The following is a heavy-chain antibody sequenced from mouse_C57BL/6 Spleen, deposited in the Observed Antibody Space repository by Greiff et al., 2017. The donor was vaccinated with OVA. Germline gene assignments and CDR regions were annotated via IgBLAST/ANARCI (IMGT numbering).Heavy chain of an antibody. CDR1: GYTFTSYG. Sequence: EVQVVESGAELVRPGSSVKMSCKPSGYTFTSYGINWVKQRPGQGLEWIGYIYIGNGYTEYNEKFKGKATLTSDTSSSTAYMQLSSLTSEDSAIYFCARSDYSNYVWYFDVWGTGTTVTVSS. CDR2: IYIGNGYT. J-gene: IGHJ1*03. CDR3: ARSDYSNYVWYFDV. D-gene: IGHD2-5*01. V-gene: IGHV1-58*01.